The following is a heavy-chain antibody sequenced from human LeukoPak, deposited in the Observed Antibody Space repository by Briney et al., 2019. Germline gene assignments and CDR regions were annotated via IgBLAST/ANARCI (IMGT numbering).Heavy chain of an antibody. D-gene: IGHD2-15*01. CDR3: ACCSGGSCYPRVEYYYYYMDV. CDR2: IIPIFGTA. Sequence: GASVKVSCKASGGTFSSYAISWVRQAPGQGLEWMGGIIPIFGTANYAQKFQGRVTITADESTSTAYMELSSLRSEDTAVYYCACCSGGSCYPRVEYYYYYMDVWGKGTTVTISS. V-gene: IGHV1-69*13. J-gene: IGHJ6*03. CDR1: GGTFSSYA.